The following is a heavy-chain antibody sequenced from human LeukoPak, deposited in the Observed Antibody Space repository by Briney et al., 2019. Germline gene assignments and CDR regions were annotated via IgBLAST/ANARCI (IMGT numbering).Heavy chain of an antibody. CDR3: ASGPSTRGGIDY. CDR2: IYTSGST. D-gene: IGHD4-23*01. J-gene: IGHJ4*02. V-gene: IGHV4-4*09. Sequence: SETLSLTRTVSGGSISSYYWSWIRQPPGKGLEWIGYIYTSGSTNYNPSLKSRVTISVDTSKNQFSLKLSSVTAADTAVYYCASGPSTRGGIDYWGQGTLVTVSS. CDR1: GGSISSYY.